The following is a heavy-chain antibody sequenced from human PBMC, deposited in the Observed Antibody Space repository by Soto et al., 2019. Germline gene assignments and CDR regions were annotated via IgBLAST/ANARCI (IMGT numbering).Heavy chain of an antibody. CDR2: IYYSGST. D-gene: IGHD6-13*01. J-gene: IGHJ4*02. V-gene: IGHV4-30-4*01. Sequence: QVQLQESGPGLVKPSQTLSLTCTVSGGSISSGDYYWSWSRQPPGKGLEWIGYIYYSGSTYYNPSHKSRVTISVDTSKNQFSLKLSSVTAADTAVYYCARGKGYKQQSTLDYWGQGTLVTVSS. CDR1: GGSISSGDYY. CDR3: ARGKGYKQQSTLDY.